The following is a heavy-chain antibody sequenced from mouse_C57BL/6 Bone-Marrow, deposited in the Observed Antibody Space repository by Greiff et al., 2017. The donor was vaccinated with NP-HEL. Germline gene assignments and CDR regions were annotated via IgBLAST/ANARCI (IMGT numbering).Heavy chain of an antibody. CDR3: ASYY. Sequence: QVQLQQPGAELVKPGASVKLSCKASGYTFTSYWMQWVKQRPGQGLEWIGEIDPSDSYTNSNQKFKGKATLTVDTSSSTAYMQLSSLTSEDSAVYYCASYYWGQGTTLTVSS. CDR2: IDPSDSYT. CDR1: GYTFTSYW. V-gene: IGHV1-50*01. J-gene: IGHJ2*01.